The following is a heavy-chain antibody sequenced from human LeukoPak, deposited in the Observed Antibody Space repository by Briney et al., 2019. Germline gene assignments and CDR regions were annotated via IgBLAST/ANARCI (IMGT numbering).Heavy chain of an antibody. Sequence: PSETLSLTCAVYGGSFSGFYWTWIRQTPGKGLEWIGEINQTGKTNYNPSLTDYNPSLKSRVTKSVDSSKNQLSLKVNSVTAADTGVYYCAREGDYYFDYWGQGTLVTVSS. CDR2: INQTGKT. J-gene: IGHJ4*02. CDR1: GGSFSGFY. D-gene: IGHD2-21*02. V-gene: IGHV4-34*01. CDR3: AREGDYYFDY.